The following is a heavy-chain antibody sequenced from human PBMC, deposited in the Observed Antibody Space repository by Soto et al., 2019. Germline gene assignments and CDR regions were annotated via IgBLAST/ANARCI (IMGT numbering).Heavy chain of an antibody. J-gene: IGHJ5*02. Sequence: SETLSLTCTVSGGSISSGGYYWSWIRQHPGKGLERIGYIYYSGSTYYNPSLKSRVTISVDTSKTQFSLQLSSVTAADTAVHYCARVKSLVGAATTGHNNWFVPGCQGTLVTV. CDR3: ARVKSLVGAATTGHNNWFVP. CDR1: GGSISSGGYY. V-gene: IGHV4-31*03. D-gene: IGHD2-15*01. CDR2: IYYSGST.